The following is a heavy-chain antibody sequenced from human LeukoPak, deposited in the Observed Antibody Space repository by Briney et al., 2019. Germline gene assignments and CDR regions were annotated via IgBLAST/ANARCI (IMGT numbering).Heavy chain of an antibody. CDR2: TWYDGTNK. V-gene: IGHV3-33*01. D-gene: IGHD6-13*01. CDR3: ARGDRSSWFNFDY. Sequence: PGGSLRLSCAASGFTFSSYVMHWVRQAPGKGLEWVAVTWYDGTNKYFADSVRGRFSISRDNSKNTLYLQMNSLRAEDTAVYYCARGDRSSWFNFDYWGQGTLVTVSS. CDR1: GFTFSSYV. J-gene: IGHJ4*02.